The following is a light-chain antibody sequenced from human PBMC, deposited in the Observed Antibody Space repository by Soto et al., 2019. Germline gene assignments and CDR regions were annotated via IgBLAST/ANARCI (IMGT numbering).Light chain of an antibody. CDR1: QTVRVY. V-gene: IGKV1-5*01. Sequence: DIQMTQSPSSLSASVGDRVAITCRASQTVRVYLAWYQQKPGKAPKLLIYDVSILESGVPSRFSGSGSGTEFALTISSLQPDDFAPYYCQHYNSYLYTFGQGTKLEIK. CDR3: QHYNSYLYT. J-gene: IGKJ2*01. CDR2: DVS.